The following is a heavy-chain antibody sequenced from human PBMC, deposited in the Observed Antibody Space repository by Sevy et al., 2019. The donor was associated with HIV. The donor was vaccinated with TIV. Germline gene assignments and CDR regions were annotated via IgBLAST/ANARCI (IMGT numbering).Heavy chain of an antibody. Sequence: ASVNVSCKASGGTFSSYGISWVRQAPGQGLEWMGGIIPILGTVNYAQKFQGRVTITADESTKTAYMEQSSLRSEDTAVYYCARGGGNGWYYFDYWGQETLVTVSS. J-gene: IGHJ4*02. V-gene: IGHV1-69*13. CDR3: ARGGGNGWYYFDY. CDR2: IIPILGTV. CDR1: GGTFSSYG. D-gene: IGHD6-19*01.